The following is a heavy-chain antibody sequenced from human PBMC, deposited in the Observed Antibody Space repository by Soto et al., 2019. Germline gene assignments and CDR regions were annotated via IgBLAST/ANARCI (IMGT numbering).Heavy chain of an antibody. V-gene: IGHV1-69*13. CDR1: GGTFSSYA. CDR3: ARTNDYGGEFDY. D-gene: IGHD4-17*01. Sequence: SVKVSCKASGGTFSSYAISWVRQAPGQGLEWMGGIIPIFGTANYAQKFQGRVTITADESTSTAYMELSSLRFEDTAVYYCARTNDYGGEFDYWGQGTLVTVSS. J-gene: IGHJ4*02. CDR2: IIPIFGTA.